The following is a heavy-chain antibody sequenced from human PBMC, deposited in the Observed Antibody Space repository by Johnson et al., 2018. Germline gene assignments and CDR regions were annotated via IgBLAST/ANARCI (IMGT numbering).Heavy chain of an antibody. J-gene: IGHJ1*01. CDR2: IYPGDSDI. CDR1: GYTFTNYW. CDR3: ARDGAGEAEYFQH. D-gene: IGHD3-16*01. V-gene: IGHV5-51*01. Sequence: VQLVESGAEVKKPGESLKISCKGSGYTFTNYWIGWVRQMPGKGLEWMGMIYPGDSDIRYRRSFQGQVTISADKSISTAYLQGSSLKASDTAMYYCARDGAGEAEYFQHWGQGTLVTVSS.